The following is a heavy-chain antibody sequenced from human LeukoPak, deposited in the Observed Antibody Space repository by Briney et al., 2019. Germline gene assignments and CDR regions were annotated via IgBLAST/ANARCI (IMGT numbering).Heavy chain of an antibody. J-gene: IGHJ4*02. CDR1: GFIFSDFG. Sequence: GASLRLSCVAPGFIFSDFGMNWVRQHPGEGLEWLAFISSRGTSTFYAESVKGRFTISRDTAKKSLDLQMTSLRAEDTAAYYCVRGTDCSATTCYPLSAFDHWGQGTLITVSS. CDR2: ISSRGTST. V-gene: IGHV3-21*04. D-gene: IGHD2-2*01. CDR3: VRGTDCSATTCYPLSAFDH.